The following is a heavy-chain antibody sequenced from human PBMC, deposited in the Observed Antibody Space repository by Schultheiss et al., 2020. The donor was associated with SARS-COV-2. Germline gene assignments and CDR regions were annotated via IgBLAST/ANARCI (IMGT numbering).Heavy chain of an antibody. CDR3: AKEGGSYYGGVDY. D-gene: IGHD1-26*01. CDR2: IYSGGST. J-gene: IGHJ4*02. Sequence: GESLKISCAASGFTVSSNYMSWVRQAPGKGLEWVSVIYSGGSTYYADSVKGRFTISRDNSKNTLYLQMNSLRAEDTAVYYCAKEGGSYYGGVDYWGQGTLVTVSS. CDR1: GFTVSSNY. V-gene: IGHV3-53*01.